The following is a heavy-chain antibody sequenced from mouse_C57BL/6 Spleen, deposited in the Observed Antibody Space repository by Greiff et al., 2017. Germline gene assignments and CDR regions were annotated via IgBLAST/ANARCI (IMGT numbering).Heavy chain of an antibody. D-gene: IGHD2-4*01. CDR1: GFTFSSYA. CDR2: ISDGGSYT. V-gene: IGHV5-4*01. CDR3: AREDYDVGGYAMDD. Sequence: EVKLQESGGGLVKPGGSLKLSCAASGFTFSSYAMSWVRQTPEKRLEWVATISDGGSYTYYPDNVKGRFTISRDNAKNNLYLQLSHLKSEDTAMYYCAREDYDVGGYAMDDWGQGTSVTVSS. J-gene: IGHJ4*01.